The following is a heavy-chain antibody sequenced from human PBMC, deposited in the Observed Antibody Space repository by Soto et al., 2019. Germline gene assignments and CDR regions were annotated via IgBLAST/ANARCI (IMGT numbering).Heavy chain of an antibody. V-gene: IGHV3-53*01. CDR1: GFNFDNSY. D-gene: IGHD2-2*01. Sequence: LRLSCAASGFNFDNSYMSWVRQAPGKGLEWVAILYSGGKSYYAESVRGRFTISRDISKNTLDLQMNRLTADDTAVYYCSKNNVAPAFVGFEYWGQGTLVIVSS. J-gene: IGHJ4*02. CDR3: SKNNVAPAFVGFEY. CDR2: LYSGGKS.